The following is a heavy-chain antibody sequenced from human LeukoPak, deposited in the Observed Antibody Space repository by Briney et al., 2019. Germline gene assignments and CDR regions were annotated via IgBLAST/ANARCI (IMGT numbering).Heavy chain of an antibody. J-gene: IGHJ5*02. D-gene: IGHD3-10*01. CDR3: ARAPYGSGRNNWFDP. V-gene: IGHV3-48*03. CDR1: GFTFSSYE. Sequence: PGGSLRLSCAASGFTFSSYEMNWVRQAPGKGLEWVSYISSSGSTIYYADSVKGRFTISRDNAKNSLYLQMNSPRAEDTAVYYCARAPYGSGRNNWFDPWGQGTLVTVSS. CDR2: ISSSGSTI.